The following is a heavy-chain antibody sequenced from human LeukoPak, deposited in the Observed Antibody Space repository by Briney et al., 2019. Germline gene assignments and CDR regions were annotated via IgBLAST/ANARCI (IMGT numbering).Heavy chain of an antibody. Sequence: PSETLSLTCTVSGGSISNYYWKWVRQPPGKGVEWIGYIYYSGTTNYNPSLKSRVSMSVATSKHQFSLKLSSVTAADTAVYYCARISSSWYLRDWGQGTLVTVSS. V-gene: IGHV4-59*12. D-gene: IGHD6-13*01. J-gene: IGHJ4*02. CDR2: IYYSGTT. CDR3: ARISSSWYLRD. CDR1: GGSISNYY.